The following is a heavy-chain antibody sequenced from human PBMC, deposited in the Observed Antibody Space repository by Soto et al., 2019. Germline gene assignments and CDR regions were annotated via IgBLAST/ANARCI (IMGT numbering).Heavy chain of an antibody. CDR3: AKDGTYSGCVSSSCHGIDP. CDR1: GFTFSSYD. CDR2: IGTAGDT. D-gene: IGHD6-13*01. V-gene: IGHV3-13*01. J-gene: IGHJ5*02. Sequence: GGSLRLSCAASGFTFSSYDMHWVRQATGKGLEWVSAIGTAGDTYYPGSVKGRFTISRDNSKNTLYLQMNSLRAEDTAVYYCAKDGTYSGCVSSSCHGIDPWGQGTLVTVSS.